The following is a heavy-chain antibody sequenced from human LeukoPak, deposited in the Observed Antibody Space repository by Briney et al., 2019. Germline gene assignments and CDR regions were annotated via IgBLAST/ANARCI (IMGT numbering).Heavy chain of an antibody. J-gene: IGHJ6*04. V-gene: IGHV1-46*01. Sequence: ASVKVSCKASGYSFTSYYIHWVRQAPGQGLAWMGIINPSRGSTSYAQNFQGRVTMTRDMSTSTVYMELSSLRSEDTAVYCCARGHSTSYYDFWSGYYPQKDLDVWGKGTTVTVSS. CDR1: GYSFTSYY. CDR3: ARGHSTSYYDFWSGYYPQKDLDV. D-gene: IGHD3-3*01. CDR2: INPSRGST.